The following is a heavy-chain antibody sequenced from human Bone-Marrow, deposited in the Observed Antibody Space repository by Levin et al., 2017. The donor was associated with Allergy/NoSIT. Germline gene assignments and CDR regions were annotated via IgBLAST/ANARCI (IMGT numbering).Heavy chain of an antibody. V-gene: IGHV2-70*01. CDR1: GFSLNTREMC. D-gene: IGHD2-2*01. Sequence: ESGPTLVKPTQTLTLTCSFSGFSLNTREMCVTWIRQPPGKALEWLALIDWDEDREYNTSLKTRLTISKDTSKNQVVLTMTDMDPVDTATYYCARIRGYCSSTSCYYYYMDVWGKGATVTVSS. CDR2: IDWDEDR. CDR3: ARIRGYCSSTSCYYYYMDV. J-gene: IGHJ6*03.